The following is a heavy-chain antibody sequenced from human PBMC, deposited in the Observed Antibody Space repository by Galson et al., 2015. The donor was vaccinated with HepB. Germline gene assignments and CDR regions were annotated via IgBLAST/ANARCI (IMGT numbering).Heavy chain of an antibody. J-gene: IGHJ5*02. CDR2: INAGTGNT. CDR1: GYTFTNYA. V-gene: IGHV1-3*01. Sequence: SVKVSCKASGYTFTNYAIHWVRQAPGQRLEWMGWINAGTGNTKYSKTFQGRVTITKDTSASTAYMELRSLSSEDTAVYYCARANYDLLTTYSLNWCDPWGQGTLASVSS. D-gene: IGHD3-9*01. CDR3: ARANYDLLTTYSLNWCDP.